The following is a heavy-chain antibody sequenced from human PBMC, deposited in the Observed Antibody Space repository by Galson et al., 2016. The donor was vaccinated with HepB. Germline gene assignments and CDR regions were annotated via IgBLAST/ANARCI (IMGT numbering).Heavy chain of an antibody. J-gene: IGHJ6*02. CDR3: ASRYDSDMDV. CDR1: GYTFHNYD. V-gene: IGHV1-46*02. D-gene: IGHD5-12*01. CDR2: VNPSGRRT. Sequence: SVKVSCKASGYTFHNYDINWVRQAPGQGLEWMGRVNPSGRRTDYAQKFQGRVALTSDTSTSTVYMELSDLRSEDTAVYYCASRYDSDMDVWGQGTAVTVSS.